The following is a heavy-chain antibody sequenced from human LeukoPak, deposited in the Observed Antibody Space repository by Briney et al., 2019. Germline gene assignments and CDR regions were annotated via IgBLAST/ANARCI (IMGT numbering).Heavy chain of an antibody. J-gene: IGHJ4*02. CDR3: ARPDGRGWDALDY. D-gene: IGHD6-19*01. CDR1: GYTFTTYG. Sequence: ASVKVSCKTSGYTFTTYGISWVRQAPGQGLEWMGWISTYNGNTNYAQKVQGRVTMTTDTSTSTAYMELRSLRSDDTAGYYCARPDGRGWDALDYWGQGTLVTVSS. V-gene: IGHV1-18*01. CDR2: ISTYNGNT.